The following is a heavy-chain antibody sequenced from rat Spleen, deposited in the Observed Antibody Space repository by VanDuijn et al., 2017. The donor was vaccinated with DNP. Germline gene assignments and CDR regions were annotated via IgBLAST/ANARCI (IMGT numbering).Heavy chain of an antibody. J-gene: IGHJ1*01. Sequence: EVQLVESGGGLVQPGRSLKLSCAASGITFSNSGMHWIRQAPTKGLEWVTSISPSGGGTYYRDSVKGRFTISRDNAKNSLYLQMDSLRSEDTATYYCARHYGGYSYYWYFDFWGPGTMVTVSS. CDR3: ARHYGGYSYYWYFDF. V-gene: IGHV5-19*01. CDR1: GITFSNSG. D-gene: IGHD1-11*01. CDR2: ISPSGGGT.